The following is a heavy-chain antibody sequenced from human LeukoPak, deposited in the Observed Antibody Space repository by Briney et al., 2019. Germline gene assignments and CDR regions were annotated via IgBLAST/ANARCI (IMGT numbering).Heavy chain of an antibody. J-gene: IGHJ4*02. CDR3: ARDSHDYGGNYFDY. D-gene: IGHD4-23*01. CDR2: ISSSGSYT. Sequence: PGGSLRLPCAASGFTFRDYYMTWVRQAPGKGLEWVSYISSSGSYTNNADSVKGRFTISRDNAKNSLYLQMNSLRAEDTALYYCARDSHDYGGNYFDYWGQGTLVTVSS. CDR1: GFTFRDYY. V-gene: IGHV3-11*05.